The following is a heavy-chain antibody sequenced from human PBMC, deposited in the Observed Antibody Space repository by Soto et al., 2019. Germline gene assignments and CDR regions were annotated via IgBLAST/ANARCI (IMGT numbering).Heavy chain of an antibody. V-gene: IGHV4-30-4*08. CDR3: ARNTHYGDSFDVFDI. J-gene: IGHJ3*02. CDR2: INYTGST. Sequence: QVQLQESGPGLVKPSQTLSLTCTVSGGSIGSDDYYWTWIRQSPGKGLEWIGYINYTGSTHCNPSPKSRLTISLDTSKNHFSLRLTSVTAADTAMYYCARNTHYGDSFDVFDIWGQGTMVTVSS. CDR1: GGSIGSDDYY. D-gene: IGHD4-17*01.